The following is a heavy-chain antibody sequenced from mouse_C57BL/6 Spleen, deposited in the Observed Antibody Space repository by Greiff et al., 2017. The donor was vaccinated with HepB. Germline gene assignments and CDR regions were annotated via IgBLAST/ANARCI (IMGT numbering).Heavy chain of an antibody. V-gene: IGHV1-69*01. D-gene: IGHD3-2*02. CDR1: GYTFTSYW. CDR3: ARMRDSSGYVNYVDY. CDR2: IDPSDSYT. Sequence: QVQLQQPGAELVMPGASVKLSCKASGYTFTSYWMHWVKQRPGQGLEWIGEIDPSDSYTNYNQKFKGKSTLTVDKSSSTAYMQLSSLTSEDSAVYYCARMRDSSGYVNYVDYWGQGTTLTVSS. J-gene: IGHJ2*01.